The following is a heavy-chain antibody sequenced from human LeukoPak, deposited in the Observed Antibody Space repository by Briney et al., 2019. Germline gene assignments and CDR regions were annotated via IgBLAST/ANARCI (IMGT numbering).Heavy chain of an antibody. CDR2: ISSSSSYI. J-gene: IGHJ4*02. D-gene: IGHD6-19*01. V-gene: IGHV3-21*01. CDR1: GFTFSSYS. Sequence: GSLRLSCVASGFTFSSYSMYCVRQAPGKGLEWVLSISSSSSYIYYADSVKGRFTISRDNAKNSLYLQMNSLRAEDTAVYYCARVGPLQQWLVLDYWGQGTLVTVSS. CDR3: ARVGPLQQWLVLDY.